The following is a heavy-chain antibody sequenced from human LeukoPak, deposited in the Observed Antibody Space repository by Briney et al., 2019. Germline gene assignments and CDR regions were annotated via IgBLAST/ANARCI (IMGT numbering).Heavy chain of an antibody. Sequence: SVKVSCKASGGTFISYAISWVRQAPGQGLEWMGGIIPIFGTANYAQKLQGRVTMTTDTSTSTAYMELRSLRSDDTAVYYCAREDRTDYDFWSGENWFDPWGQGTLVTVSS. D-gene: IGHD3-3*01. CDR1: GGTFISYA. CDR2: IIPIFGTA. J-gene: IGHJ5*02. CDR3: AREDRTDYDFWSGENWFDP. V-gene: IGHV1-69*05.